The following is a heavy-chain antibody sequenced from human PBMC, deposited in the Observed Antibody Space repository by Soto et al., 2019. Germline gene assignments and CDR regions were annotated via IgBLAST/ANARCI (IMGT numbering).Heavy chain of an antibody. D-gene: IGHD4-17*01. J-gene: IGHJ4*02. CDR2: IYYSGST. CDR3: ARLLYGDYLGLGY. V-gene: IGHV4-39*01. Sequence: LSLTCTVSGGSISSSSYYWGWIRQPPGKGLEWIGSIYYSGSTYYNPSLKSRVTISVDTSKNQFSLKLSSVTAADTAVYYCARLLYGDYLGLGYWGQGTLVIVSS. CDR1: GGSISSSSYY.